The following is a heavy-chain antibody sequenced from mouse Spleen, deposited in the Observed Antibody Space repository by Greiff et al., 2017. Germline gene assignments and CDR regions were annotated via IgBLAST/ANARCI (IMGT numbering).Heavy chain of an antibody. J-gene: IGHJ4*01. V-gene: IGHV1-4*01. CDR1: GYTFTSYT. D-gene: IGHD1-1*01. CDR3: ARWDYGSSYEAMDY. CDR2: INPSSGYT. Sequence: QVQLKESGAELARPGASVKMSCKASGYTFTSYTMHWVKQRPGQGLEWIGYINPSSGYTKYNQKFKDKATLTADKSSSTAYMQLSSLTSEDSAVYYCARWDYGSSYEAMDYWGQGTSVTVSS.